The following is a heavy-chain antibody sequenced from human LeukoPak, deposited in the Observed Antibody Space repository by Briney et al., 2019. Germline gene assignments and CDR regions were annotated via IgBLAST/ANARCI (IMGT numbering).Heavy chain of an antibody. D-gene: IGHD2-2*01. J-gene: IGHJ3*02. CDR1: GFTFSSYA. V-gene: IGHV3-23*01. CDR2: ISASGGST. Sequence: PGGSLRLSCAASGFTFSSYAMSWVRQVPGKGLEWVSGISASGGSTYYADSVRGWFTISRDNSKNTLYVQMNSLRDEDTAVYYCANDIVVVPAAVAPENDAFDIWGQGTMVTVSS. CDR3: ANDIVVVPAAVAPENDAFDI.